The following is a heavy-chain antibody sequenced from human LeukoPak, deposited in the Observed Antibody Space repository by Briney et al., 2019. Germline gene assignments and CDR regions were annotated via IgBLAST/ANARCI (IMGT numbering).Heavy chain of an antibody. D-gene: IGHD3-10*01. J-gene: IGHJ3*02. V-gene: IGHV3-66*01. CDR2: IYSGGST. CDR3: AKGGYMVRGVTQFDAFDI. CDR1: EFSVGSNY. Sequence: GGSLRLSCAASEFSVGSNYMTWVRQAPGKGLEWVSLIYSGGSTYYADSVKGRFTISRDNSKNTLYLQMNGLRAEDTAVYYCAKGGYMVRGVTQFDAFDIWGQGTMVTVSS.